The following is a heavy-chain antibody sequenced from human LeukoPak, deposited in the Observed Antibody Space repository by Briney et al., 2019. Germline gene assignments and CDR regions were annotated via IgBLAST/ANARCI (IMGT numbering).Heavy chain of an antibody. CDR1: GDSGASSGSYW. V-gene: IGHV4-61*01. J-gene: IGHJ3*02. Sequence: SETLSLTCDVSGDSGASSGSYWSGWFRQPPGKGLEWIGYVHSSGSTKYNSSLGSRVTISMDTSRNQFSLKLSSVTAADTAVYYCARSGSYGSGSYYSDANAFDIWGQGTMVTVSS. D-gene: IGHD3-10*01. CDR2: VHSSGST. CDR3: ARSGSYGSGSYYSDANAFDI.